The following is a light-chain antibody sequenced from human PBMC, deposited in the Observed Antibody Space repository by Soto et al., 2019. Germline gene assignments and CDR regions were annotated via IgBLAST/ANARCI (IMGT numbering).Light chain of an antibody. CDR2: RAS. V-gene: IGKV1-5*03. CDR3: QQYNIYWT. Sequence: DIQITQSPSTLSASVGDTVTITCRASQSVHRWLAWYQQKPGRAPKLLIFRASSLESGVPSRFSGSGSGTEFTLTINSLQPDDFATYYCQQYNIYWTLGQGTKV. CDR1: QSVHRW. J-gene: IGKJ1*01.